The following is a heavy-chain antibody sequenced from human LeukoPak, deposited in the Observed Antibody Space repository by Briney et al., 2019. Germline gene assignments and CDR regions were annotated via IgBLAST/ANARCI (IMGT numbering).Heavy chain of an antibody. CDR3: AREPPTPGYWYYDP. J-gene: IGHJ2*01. D-gene: IGHD2-15*01. Sequence: GGSLRLSCVASGFSFSRHDIHWVRQDSGKGLEWVSSISISGDKHYSDSVRGRFTISRADAENSVFLEMNSLRADDTAVYFCAREPPTPGYWYYDPWGRGTLVTVSS. V-gene: IGHV3-13*01. CDR2: ISISGDK. CDR1: GFSFSRHD.